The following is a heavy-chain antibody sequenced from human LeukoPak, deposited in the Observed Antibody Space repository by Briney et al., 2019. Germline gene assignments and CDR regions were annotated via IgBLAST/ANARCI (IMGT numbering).Heavy chain of an antibody. D-gene: IGHD3-22*01. CDR2: IRGSGDTT. V-gene: IGHV3-23*01. CDR1: GFTFSDYA. CDR3: AKETKWDSTGYISYYFDY. J-gene: IGHJ4*02. Sequence: PGGSLRLSCAASGFTFSDYAMSWVRQAPGTGLEWVSAIRGSGDTTYYADSVRGRFTISRDNSKNTLYLHMNSLRAEDTAVYYCAKETKWDSTGYISYYFDYWGQGTLVTVSS.